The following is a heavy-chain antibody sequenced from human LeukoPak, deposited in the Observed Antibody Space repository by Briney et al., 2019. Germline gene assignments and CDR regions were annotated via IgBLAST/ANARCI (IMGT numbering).Heavy chain of an antibody. CDR3: AKTYSYGLDAFDI. CDR2: IYYSGST. CDR1: GGSVSSGSYY. J-gene: IGHJ3*02. V-gene: IGHV4-61*01. Sequence: SETLSLTCTVSGGSVSSGSYYWSWIRQPPGKGLEWIGYIYYSGSTNYNPSLKSRVTISVDTSKNQFSLKLSSVTAADTAVYYCAKTYSYGLDAFDIWGQGTMVTVSS. D-gene: IGHD5-18*01.